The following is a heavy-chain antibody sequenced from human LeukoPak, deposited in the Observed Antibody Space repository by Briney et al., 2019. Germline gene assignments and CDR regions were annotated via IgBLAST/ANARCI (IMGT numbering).Heavy chain of an antibody. CDR3: TREGPIAALFDY. D-gene: IGHD6-6*01. CDR1: GFTFGDYA. CDR2: IRSKAYGGTT. J-gene: IGHJ4*02. V-gene: IGHV3-49*03. Sequence: GGSLRLSCTASGFTFGDYAMSWFRQAPGKGLEWVGFIRSKAYGGTTEYAASVKGRFTISRDDSKSIAYLQMNSLNTEDTAVYYCTREGPIAALFDYWGQGTLVTVSS.